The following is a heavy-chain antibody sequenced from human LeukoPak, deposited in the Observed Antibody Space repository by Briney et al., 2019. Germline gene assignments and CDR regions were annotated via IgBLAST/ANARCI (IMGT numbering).Heavy chain of an antibody. V-gene: IGHV4-30-2*01. J-gene: IGHJ4*02. Sequence: SETLSLTCTVSGGSISSGGYYWSWIRQPPGKGLEWIGYIYHSGSTYYNPSLKSRVTISVDRSKNQFSLKLSSVTAADTAVYYCARGFGTGDRSYFDYWGQGTLVTVSS. CDR3: ARGFGTGDRSYFDY. CDR1: GGSISSGGYY. D-gene: IGHD3/OR15-3a*01. CDR2: IYHSGST.